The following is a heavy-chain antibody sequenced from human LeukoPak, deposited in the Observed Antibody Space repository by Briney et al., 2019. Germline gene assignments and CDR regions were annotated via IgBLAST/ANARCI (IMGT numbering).Heavy chain of an antibody. J-gene: IGHJ5*02. V-gene: IGHV1-2*02. CDR1: GYTFTGYY. D-gene: IGHD6-13*01. CDR3: ARENPAAGTSAWFDP. CDR2: INPNSGGT. Sequence: GASVKVSCKASGYTFTGYYMHWVRQAPGQGLEWMGWINPNSGGTNYAQKFQGRVTMTRDTSISTAYMELSRLRSDDTAVYYCARENPAAGTSAWFDPRGQGTLVTVSS.